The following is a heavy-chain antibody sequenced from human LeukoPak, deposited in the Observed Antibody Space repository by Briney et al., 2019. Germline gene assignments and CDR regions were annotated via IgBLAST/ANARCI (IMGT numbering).Heavy chain of an antibody. Sequence: QPGGSLRLSCAASGFTFSSYAMSWVRQSPGKGLEWVSAISGSGGSTYYADSVKGRFTISRDNSKNTLYLQMNSLRAEDTAVYYCAKESGGRRGVITIFGVVQISSQIDYWGQGTLVTVSS. J-gene: IGHJ4*02. CDR3: AKESGGRRGVITIFGVVQISSQIDY. CDR1: GFTFSSYA. CDR2: ISGSGGST. V-gene: IGHV3-23*01. D-gene: IGHD3-3*01.